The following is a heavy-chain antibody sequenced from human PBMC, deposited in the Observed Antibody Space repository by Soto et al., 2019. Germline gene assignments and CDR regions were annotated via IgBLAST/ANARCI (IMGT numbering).Heavy chain of an antibody. CDR1: RDTFTDYY. Sequence: QVQLVQSGAEVKKPGASVKVSCKASRDTFTDYYIHWVRQAPGQGLEWMGTVNPSGGHTTYAQHFLGRMTMTRDTSTSTLYMELTSLTSGDTAVYYCARGGHVVVVTAALDYWGQGTLVTVSS. J-gene: IGHJ4*02. V-gene: IGHV1-46*01. CDR3: ARGGHVVVVTAALDY. D-gene: IGHD2-21*02. CDR2: VNPSGGHT.